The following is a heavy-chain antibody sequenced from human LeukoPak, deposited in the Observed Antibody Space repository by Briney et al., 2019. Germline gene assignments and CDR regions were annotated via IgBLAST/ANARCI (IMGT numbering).Heavy chain of an antibody. D-gene: IGHD3-16*01. CDR1: GFTFSSYW. V-gene: IGHV3-7*01. J-gene: IGHJ5*02. Sequence: PGGSLRLSCAASGFTFSSYWMSWVRQAPGKGLEWVANIKQDGSEKYYVDSVKGQFTISRDNAKNSLYLQMNSLRAEDTAVYYCARDALIGPYRWFDPWGQGTLVTVSS. CDR2: IKQDGSEK. CDR3: ARDALIGPYRWFDP.